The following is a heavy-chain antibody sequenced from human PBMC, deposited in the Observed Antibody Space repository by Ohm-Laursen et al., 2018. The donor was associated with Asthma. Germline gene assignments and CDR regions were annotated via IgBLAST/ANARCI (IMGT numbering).Heavy chain of an antibody. V-gene: IGHV3-30*18. CDR3: AKDNCSGGSCYLFDC. D-gene: IGHD2-15*01. J-gene: IGHJ4*02. CDR2: ISYDGSNK. Sequence: SLRLSCSASGFTFSSYGMHWVRQAPGKGLEWVAVISYDGSNKYYADSVKGRFTISRDNSKNTLYLQMNSLRAEDTAVYYCAKDNCSGGSCYLFDCWGQGTLVTVSS. CDR1: GFTFSSYG.